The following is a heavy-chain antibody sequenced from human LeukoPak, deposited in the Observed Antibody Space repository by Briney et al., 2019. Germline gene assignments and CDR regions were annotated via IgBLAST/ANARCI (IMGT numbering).Heavy chain of an antibody. CDR3: ARSLLVVPDASGEHDAFDM. CDR1: GYTFTGYY. V-gene: IGHV1-2*02. J-gene: IGHJ3*02. Sequence: ASVKVSCKASGYTFTGYYMHWVRQAPGQGLEWMGWINPNSGGTKYAQKFQGRVTMTTDTSTSTAYMELRSLTSDDTAVYYCARSLLVVPDASGEHDAFDMWGQGTMVTVSS. CDR2: INPNSGGT. D-gene: IGHD2-8*02.